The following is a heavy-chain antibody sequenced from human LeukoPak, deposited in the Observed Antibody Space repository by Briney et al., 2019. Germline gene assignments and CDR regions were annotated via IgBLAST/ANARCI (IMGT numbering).Heavy chain of an antibody. CDR1: GFTFSSYT. CDR2: ISSGSSTI. J-gene: IGHJ4*02. Sequence: PGGSLRLSCAASGFTFSSYTMNWVRQAPGKGLEWVSYISSGSSTIYYADSVKGRFTISRDNAKNSLYLQMTSLRDEDTAVYYCARGKDYWGQGTLVTVSS. CDR3: ARGKDY. V-gene: IGHV3-48*02.